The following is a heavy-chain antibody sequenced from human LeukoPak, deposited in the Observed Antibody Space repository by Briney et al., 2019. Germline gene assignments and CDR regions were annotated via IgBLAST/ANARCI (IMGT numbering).Heavy chain of an antibody. Sequence: GGSLRLSCAACGFTFSTFDMFWVRQAPGKGLEWVAVIWYDGSNKYYADSVKGRFTISRDNSKNTLYLQMNSLRAEDTAVYYCARDSGGSGAAGAFDIWGQGTMVTVSS. D-gene: IGHD3-10*01. CDR1: GFTFSTFD. CDR2: IWYDGSNK. V-gene: IGHV3-33*08. CDR3: ARDSGGSGAAGAFDI. J-gene: IGHJ3*02.